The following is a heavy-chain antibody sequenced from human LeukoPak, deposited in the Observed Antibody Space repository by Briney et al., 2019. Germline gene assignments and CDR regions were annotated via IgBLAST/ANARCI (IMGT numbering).Heavy chain of an antibody. CDR3: ARDPGGNSPREYFQH. CDR1: GGSISSYY. D-gene: IGHD4-23*01. V-gene: IGHV4-59*01. J-gene: IGHJ1*01. Sequence: SETLSLTCTVSGGSISSYYWSWIRQPPGKGLEWIGYIYYSGSTNYNPSLKSRVTISVDTSKNQFSLKLRSVTAADTAVYYCARDPGGNSPREYFQHWGQGTLVTVSS. CDR2: IYYSGST.